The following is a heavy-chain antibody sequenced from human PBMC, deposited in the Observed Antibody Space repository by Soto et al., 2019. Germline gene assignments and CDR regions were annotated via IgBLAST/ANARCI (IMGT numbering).Heavy chain of an antibody. CDR1: GFTVSSNY. Sequence: EVQLVESGGGLVQPGGSLRLSCAASGFTVSSNYMSWVRQAPGKGLEWVSVIYSGGSTYYAVSVKGRFTISRHNSKNTLYLQMNSLRAEDTAVYYCAKIMSGGDLQYAFDIWGQGTMVTVSS. D-gene: IGHD2-21*02. CDR2: IYSGGST. CDR3: AKIMSGGDLQYAFDI. J-gene: IGHJ3*02. V-gene: IGHV3-53*04.